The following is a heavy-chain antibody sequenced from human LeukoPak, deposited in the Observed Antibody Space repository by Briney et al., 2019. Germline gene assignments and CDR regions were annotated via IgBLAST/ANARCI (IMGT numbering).Heavy chain of an antibody. J-gene: IGHJ4*02. CDR3: AKTHPSPVFDY. Sequence: PGGSLRLSCAASGFTFDDYAMHWVRQAPGKGLEWVSGISGSGGSTYYADSVKGRFTISRDNSKNTLYLQMNSLRAEDTAVYYCAKTHPSPVFDYWGQGTLVTVSS. CDR1: GFTFDDYA. CDR2: ISGSGGST. V-gene: IGHV3-23*01.